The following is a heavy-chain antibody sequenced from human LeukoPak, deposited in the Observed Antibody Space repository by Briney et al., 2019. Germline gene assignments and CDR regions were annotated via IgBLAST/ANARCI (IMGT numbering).Heavy chain of an antibody. V-gene: IGHV3-30*18. Sequence: GRSLRLSCAASGFTFSSYGMHWVRQAPSKGLEWVAVISYDGSNKYYADSVKGRFTISTDHPKNTLYLQMNSLRAEDTAVYFCAKRGVVIRVILVGFHKEAYYFDSWGQGALVTVSS. J-gene: IGHJ4*02. CDR2: ISYDGSNK. CDR3: AKRGVVIRVILVGFHKEAYYFDS. CDR1: GFTFSSYG. D-gene: IGHD3-22*01.